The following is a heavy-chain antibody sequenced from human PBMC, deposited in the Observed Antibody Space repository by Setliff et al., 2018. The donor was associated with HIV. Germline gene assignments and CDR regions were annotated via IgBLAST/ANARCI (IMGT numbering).Heavy chain of an antibody. D-gene: IGHD6-19*01. Sequence: SETLSLTCTVSGGSISSYYWSWIRQPPGKGLECIGYIFYSGSTNCNPSLKSRVTISIDTSKNQFSLKLNSVTAADTAMYYCARDGGSSGWYFVLGYSDYWGPGTLVTVSS. CDR2: IFYSGST. CDR1: GGSISSYY. CDR3: ARDGGSSGWYFVLGYSDY. V-gene: IGHV4-4*08. J-gene: IGHJ4*02.